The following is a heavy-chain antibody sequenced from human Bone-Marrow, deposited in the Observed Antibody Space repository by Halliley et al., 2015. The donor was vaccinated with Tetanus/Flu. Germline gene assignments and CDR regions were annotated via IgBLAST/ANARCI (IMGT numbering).Heavy chain of an antibody. CDR2: INWSGSTT. D-gene: IGHD3-16*01. V-gene: IGHV3-48*03. CDR3: ARTTGGGRRGHLAHFDY. CDR1: GFTFRSYE. Sequence: SLRLSCVVSGFTFRSYEMNWVRQAPGKGLEWVSSINWSGSTTHYADSVKGRISISRDNANNSVYLQMNSLRVEDTAVYYCARTTGGGRRGHLAHFDYWGQGTLVTVSS. J-gene: IGHJ4*02.